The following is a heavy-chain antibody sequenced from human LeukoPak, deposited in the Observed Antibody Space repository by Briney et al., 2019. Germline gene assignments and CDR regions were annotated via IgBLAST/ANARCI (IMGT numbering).Heavy chain of an antibody. J-gene: IGHJ3*02. V-gene: IGHV1-69*13. Sequence: ASMKVSCKASGGTFSSYAISWVRQAPGQGLEWMGGIIPIFGTANYAQKFQGRVTITADESTSTAYMELSSLRSEDTAVYYCAIPFGDPGETDAFDIWGQGTMVTVSS. CDR3: AIPFGDPGETDAFDI. D-gene: IGHD4-17*01. CDR2: IIPIFGTA. CDR1: GGTFSSYA.